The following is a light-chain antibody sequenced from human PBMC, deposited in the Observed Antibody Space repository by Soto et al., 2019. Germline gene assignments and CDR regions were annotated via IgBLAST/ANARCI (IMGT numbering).Light chain of an antibody. CDR2: EAT. J-gene: IGLJ2*01. CDR3: SSYISSSTFVV. V-gene: IGLV2-14*02. CDR1: SNDVGRYNL. Sequence: QSVLTQPASVSGSPEESITISCTGTSNDVGRYNLVSWYQQHPGKAPKVMIYEATKRPSGVSNRFSGSNSGNTASLTISGLQAEDEADYYCSSYISSSTFVVFGGGTKLTVL.